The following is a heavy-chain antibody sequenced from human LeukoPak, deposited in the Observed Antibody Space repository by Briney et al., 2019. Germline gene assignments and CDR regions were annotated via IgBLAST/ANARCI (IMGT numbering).Heavy chain of an antibody. CDR2: ISGSGGST. Sequence: GGSLRLSCAASGFTFSSYAMSWVRQAPGKGLEWVSAISGSGGSTYYADSVKGRFTISRDNSKNTLYLQMNSLRAEDTAVYYCGTSYGAGTSNYYYYMDVWGKGTTVTVSS. J-gene: IGHJ6*03. V-gene: IGHV3-23*01. CDR3: GTSYGAGTSNYYYYMDV. D-gene: IGHD6-19*01. CDR1: GFTFSSYA.